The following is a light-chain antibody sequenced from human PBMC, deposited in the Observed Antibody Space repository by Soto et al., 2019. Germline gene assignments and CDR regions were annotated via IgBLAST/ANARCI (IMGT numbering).Light chain of an antibody. CDR3: PTWDDSLSALYV. CDR1: SPNIGSNY. V-gene: IGLV1-47*02. CDR2: SNN. J-gene: IGLJ1*01. Sequence: QSVLTQPPSASGTPGQRVTISCSGSSPNIGSNYVYWYQQLAGTAAKLLIYSNNQRPSGVRERSSGSKSGTSAALAISGLRSEDEADYYCPTWDDSLSALYVLGTGTKVTVL.